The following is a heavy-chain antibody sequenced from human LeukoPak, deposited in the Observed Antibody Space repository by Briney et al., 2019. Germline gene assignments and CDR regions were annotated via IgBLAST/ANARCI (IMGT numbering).Heavy chain of an antibody. D-gene: IGHD1-26*01. CDR2: ISGSGGST. Sequence: GGSLRLSCAASGFTFSSYAMSWVRQAPGKGLEWVSAISGSGGSTYYADSVKGRFTISRDNSKNTLYLQMNSLRAEDTAVYYCARAKTYSGSYNDAFDIWGQGTMVTVSS. CDR1: GFTFSSYA. V-gene: IGHV3-23*01. J-gene: IGHJ3*02. CDR3: ARAKTYSGSYNDAFDI.